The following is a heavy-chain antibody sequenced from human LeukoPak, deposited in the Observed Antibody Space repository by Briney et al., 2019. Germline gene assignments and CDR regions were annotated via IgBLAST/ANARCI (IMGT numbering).Heavy chain of an antibody. CDR3: ARGPIVVVITTNNWFDP. D-gene: IGHD3-22*01. Sequence: PSETLSLTCAVYGGSFSGYYWSWIRQPPGKGLEWIGEINHSGGTNYNPSLKSRVTISVDTSKNQFSLKLSSVTAADTAVYYCARGPIVVVITTNNWFDPWGQGTLVTVSS. CDR2: INHSGGT. CDR1: GGSFSGYY. J-gene: IGHJ5*02. V-gene: IGHV4-34*01.